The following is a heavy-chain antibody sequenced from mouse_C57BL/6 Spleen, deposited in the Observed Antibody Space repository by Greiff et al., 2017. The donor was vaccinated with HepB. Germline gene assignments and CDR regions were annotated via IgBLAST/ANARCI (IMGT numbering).Heavy chain of an antibody. Sequence: EVQLQQSGPELVKPGASVKMSCKASGYTFTDYNMHWVKQSHGKSLEWIGYINPNNGGTSYNQKFKGKATLTVNKSSSTAYMELRSLTSEDSAVYYCARVEIYYYGSSFAYWGQGTLVTVYA. CDR2: INPNNGGT. CDR3: ARVEIYYYGSSFAY. V-gene: IGHV1-22*01. D-gene: IGHD1-1*01. J-gene: IGHJ3*01. CDR1: GYTFTDYN.